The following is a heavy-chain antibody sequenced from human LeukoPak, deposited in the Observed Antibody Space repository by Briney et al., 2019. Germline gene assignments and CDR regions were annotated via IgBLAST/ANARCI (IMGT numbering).Heavy chain of an antibody. Sequence: SETLSLTCTVSGGSIGSYYWSWIRQPPGKGLEWIGYIYYSGSTNYNPSLKSRVTISVDTSKNQFSLKLSPVTAADTAVYYCARIYSSSWYQNYYYYMDVWGKGTTVTVTS. CDR3: ARIYSSSWYQNYYYYMDV. CDR2: IYYSGST. J-gene: IGHJ6*03. D-gene: IGHD6-13*01. CDR1: GGSIGSYY. V-gene: IGHV4-59*12.